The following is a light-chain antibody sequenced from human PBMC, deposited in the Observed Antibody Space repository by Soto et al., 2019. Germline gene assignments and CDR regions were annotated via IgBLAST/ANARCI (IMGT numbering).Light chain of an antibody. J-gene: IGLJ1*01. Sequence: QSALTQPASVSGSPGQSVTISCTGPRSDIGDSNFISWYQHSPGKAPRLLMYEVNNRPSGVSRRFSGSKAGNTASLTISGLLDDDEADYFCASFRSGTILVFGSGTKVTVL. V-gene: IGLV2-14*01. CDR2: EVN. CDR1: RSDIGDSNF. CDR3: ASFRSGTILV.